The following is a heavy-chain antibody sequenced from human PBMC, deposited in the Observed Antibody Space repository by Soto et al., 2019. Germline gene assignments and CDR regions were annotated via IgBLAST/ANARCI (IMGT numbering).Heavy chain of an antibody. D-gene: IGHD3-10*01. CDR1: GVCITTYD. Sequence: ESLSLTCTVSGVCITTYDWSWIRQPAGKGLEWIGRICSGGSTNYNPSLSSRVTVSVDMSKNQYSLKLSSVTAADTAVYYCAREPGGFGEFSLDYWGQGTLVTVSS. CDR3: AREPGGFGEFSLDY. V-gene: IGHV4-4*07. J-gene: IGHJ4*02. CDR2: ICSGGST.